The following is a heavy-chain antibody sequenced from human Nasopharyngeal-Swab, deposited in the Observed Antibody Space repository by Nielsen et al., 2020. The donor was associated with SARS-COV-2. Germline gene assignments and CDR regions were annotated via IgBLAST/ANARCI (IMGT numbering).Heavy chain of an antibody. J-gene: IGHJ4*02. Sequence: KVSCKGSGYSFTSYWIGWVRQMPGKGLEWMGIIYPGDSDTRYSPSFQGQVTISADKSISTAYLQWSSLKASDTAMYYCARPQWRDPWYFDYWGQGTLVTVSS. CDR2: IYPGDSDT. D-gene: IGHD6-19*01. CDR1: GYSFTSYW. CDR3: ARPQWRDPWYFDY. V-gene: IGHV5-51*01.